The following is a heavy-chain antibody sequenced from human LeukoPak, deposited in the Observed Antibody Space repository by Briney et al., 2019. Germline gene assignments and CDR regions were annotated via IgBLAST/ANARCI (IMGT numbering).Heavy chain of an antibody. V-gene: IGHV3-21*01. CDR1: GFTFSTYT. D-gene: IGHD3-10*01. J-gene: IGHJ4*02. CDR2: ISSRSSYI. Sequence: PGGSLRLSCAASGFTFSTYTMNWVRQAPGKGLEWVSSISSRSSYIYYADSVKGRFTISRDNAKNSLYLQMNSLRAEDTAVYYCARALWFGETFPAYWGQGTLVTVSS. CDR3: ARALWFGETFPAY.